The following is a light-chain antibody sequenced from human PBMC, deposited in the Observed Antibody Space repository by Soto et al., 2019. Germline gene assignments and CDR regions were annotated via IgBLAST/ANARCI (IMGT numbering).Light chain of an antibody. CDR1: QTVSTY. CDR2: ATS. J-gene: IGKJ1*01. CDR3: QQTYTTPRN. V-gene: IGKV1-39*01. Sequence: DTQMTQSPSSLSASVGDRISITCRASQTVSTYLNWYQQKAGQAPTLLISATSTLQSGVPSRFSGSGSGTEFTLTITSLQPEDFATYYCQQTYTTPRNFGQGTKVAIK.